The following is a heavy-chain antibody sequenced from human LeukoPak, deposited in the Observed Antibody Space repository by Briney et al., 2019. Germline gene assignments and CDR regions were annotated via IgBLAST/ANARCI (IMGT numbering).Heavy chain of an antibody. CDR3: ARSRRGIAVAGTFDY. J-gene: IGHJ4*02. D-gene: IGHD6-19*01. Sequence: SETLSLTCTVSGGSISSGDYYWSWIRQPPGKGLEWIGYIYYSGSTYYNPSLKSRVTISVDTSKNQFSLKLSSVTAADTAVYYCARSRRGIAVAGTFDYWGQGTLVTVSS. CDR1: GGSISSGDYY. V-gene: IGHV4-30-4*01. CDR2: IYYSGST.